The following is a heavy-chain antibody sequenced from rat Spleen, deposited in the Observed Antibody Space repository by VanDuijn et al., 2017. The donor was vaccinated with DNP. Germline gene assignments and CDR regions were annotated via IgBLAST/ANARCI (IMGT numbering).Heavy chain of an antibody. CDR2: ISTGGGNT. CDR1: GFTFSNYG. J-gene: IGHJ3*01. CDR3: TRDEAALVAY. V-gene: IGHV5S13*01. Sequence: EVQLVESGGGLVQPGRSLKLSCTASGFTFSNYGMAWVRQAPTKGLEWVASISTGGGNTYYRDSVKGRFTISRDNAKSTLYLQMNSLRSEDTATYYCTRDEAALVAYWGQGTLVTVSS. D-gene: IGHD1-2*01.